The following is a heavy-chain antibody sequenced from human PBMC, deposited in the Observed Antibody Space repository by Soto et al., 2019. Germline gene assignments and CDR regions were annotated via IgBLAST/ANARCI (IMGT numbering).Heavy chain of an antibody. Sequence: QVQLVESGGGVVQPGRSLRLSCAASGFTFSNYAMHWVRQAPGKGLEWVAIISYDGTKKYYADSVRGRFTISRDSSKNTLYLQMNSLRAEDTAAYYCARTVRDSGCDLGYWGQGTLVTVSS. V-gene: IGHV3-30-3*01. D-gene: IGHD5-12*01. CDR1: GFTFSNYA. CDR3: ARTVRDSGCDLGY. J-gene: IGHJ4*02. CDR2: ISYDGTKK.